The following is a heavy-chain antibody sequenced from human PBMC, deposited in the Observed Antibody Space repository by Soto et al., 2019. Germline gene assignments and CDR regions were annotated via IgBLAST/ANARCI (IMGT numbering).Heavy chain of an antibody. CDR3: ARVWGGAFDI. J-gene: IGHJ3*02. CDR1: GGSISSYY. Sequence: SETLSLTCTVSGGSISSYYWSWIRQPPGKGLEWIGYIYYSGSTSYNPSLKSRVTISVDTSKNQFSLKLSSVTAADTAVYYCARVWGGAFDIWGQGTMVTVSS. CDR2: IYYSGST. V-gene: IGHV4-59*01. D-gene: IGHD3-10*01.